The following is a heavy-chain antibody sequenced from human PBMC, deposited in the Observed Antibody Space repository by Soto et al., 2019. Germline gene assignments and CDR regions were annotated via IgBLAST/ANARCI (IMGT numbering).Heavy chain of an antibody. Sequence: GGSLSLSCAASGFTFSSYWLSWVRQAPGKGLEWVANIKQDGSEKYYVDSVKGRFTISRDNAKNSLYLQMNSLRAEDTAVYYCARGIAARPAHFDYWGQGTLVTVSS. CDR3: ARGIAARPAHFDY. J-gene: IGHJ4*02. CDR1: GFTFSSYW. V-gene: IGHV3-7*03. CDR2: IKQDGSEK. D-gene: IGHD6-6*01.